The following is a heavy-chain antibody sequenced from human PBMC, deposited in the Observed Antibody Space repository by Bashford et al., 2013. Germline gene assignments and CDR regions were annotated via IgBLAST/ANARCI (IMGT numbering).Heavy chain of an antibody. CDR1: GGSVSSGSYY. Sequence: SETLSLTCTVSGGSVSSGSYYWSWIRQPPGKGLEWIGYIYSNGYTKYNPSHKSRVTISVDTSKNQFSLKLSSVTATDTAVYFCARGIAVPGYYFYYYGMDVWGQGAAVTVSS. D-gene: IGHD6-19*01. J-gene: IGHJ6*02. V-gene: IGHV4-61*01. CDR3: ARGIAVPGYYFYYYGMDV. CDR2: IYSNGYT.